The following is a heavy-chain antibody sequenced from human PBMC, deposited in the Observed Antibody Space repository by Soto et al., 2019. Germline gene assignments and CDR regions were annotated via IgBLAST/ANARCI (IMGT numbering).Heavy chain of an antibody. CDR1: GGTFSSYT. D-gene: IGHD2-15*01. CDR3: ARERRYCSGGSCYSEDAFDI. V-gene: IGHV1-69*04. J-gene: IGHJ3*02. CDR2: IIPILGIA. Sequence: SVKVSCKASGGTFSSYTISWVRQAPGQGLEWMGRIIPILGIANYAQKFQGRVTITADKSTSTAYMELSSLRSEDTAVYYCARERRYCSGGSCYSEDAFDIWGQGTMVTVSS.